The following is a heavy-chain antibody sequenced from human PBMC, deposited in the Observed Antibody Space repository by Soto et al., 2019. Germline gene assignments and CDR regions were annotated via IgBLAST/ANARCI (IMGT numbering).Heavy chain of an antibody. V-gene: IGHV3-23*01. CDR3: AKAVSSSWYYTGNSWFDP. CDR1: GFTLSSHA. D-gene: IGHD6-13*01. CDR2: ISGSGGST. Sequence: PGGSLRPSCAASGFTLSSHAMSWVRQAPGKGLEWVSAISGSGGSTYYADSVKGRFTISRDNSKNTPYLQMNSRRAEDTAVYYCAKAVSSSWYYTGNSWFDPWGQGTLVTVSS. J-gene: IGHJ5*02.